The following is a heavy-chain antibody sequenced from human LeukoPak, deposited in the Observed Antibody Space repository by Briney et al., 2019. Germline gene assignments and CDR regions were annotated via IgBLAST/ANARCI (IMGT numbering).Heavy chain of an antibody. J-gene: IGHJ6*03. V-gene: IGHV4-4*07. D-gene: IGHD3-3*01. CDR1: GGSISSYY. Sequence: SETLSLTCTVSGGSISSYYWSWIRQPAGKGLEWIGRIYTSGSTNYNPSLKSRVTISVDTSKNQFSLKLSSVTAADTAVYYCARDGSGYDYYYYYYMDVWGKGTTVTVSS. CDR2: IYTSGST. CDR3: ARDGSGYDYYYYYYMDV.